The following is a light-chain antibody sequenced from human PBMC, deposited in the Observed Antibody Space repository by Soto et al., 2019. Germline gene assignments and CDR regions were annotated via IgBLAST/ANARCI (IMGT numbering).Light chain of an antibody. CDR3: QKRSNWPLL. Sequence: EIVLTQSPATLSLSPGERATLSCRASQSVSSYLAWYQQRPGQAPRLLIYDASNRATGIPARFSGSGSGTDFTLTISRLEPEDFAVYYCQKRSNWPLLFGGGTKVEIK. CDR2: DAS. CDR1: QSVSSY. J-gene: IGKJ4*01. V-gene: IGKV3-11*01.